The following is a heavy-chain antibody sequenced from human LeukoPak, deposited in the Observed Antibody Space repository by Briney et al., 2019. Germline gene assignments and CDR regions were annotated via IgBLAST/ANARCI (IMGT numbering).Heavy chain of an antibody. CDR3: ASGGHIAAIAGALFGY. CDR2: IKEDGSEK. V-gene: IGHV3-7*01. J-gene: IGHJ4*02. Sequence: GGSLRLSCEASGFPFDDFAMSWVRQAPGKGLEWVANIKEDGSEKYYVDSVKGRFTISRDNTKNSLYLQMNSLRVEDTAIYYCASGGHIAAIAGALFGYWGQGTQVTVSS. CDR1: GFPFDDFA. D-gene: IGHD6-13*01.